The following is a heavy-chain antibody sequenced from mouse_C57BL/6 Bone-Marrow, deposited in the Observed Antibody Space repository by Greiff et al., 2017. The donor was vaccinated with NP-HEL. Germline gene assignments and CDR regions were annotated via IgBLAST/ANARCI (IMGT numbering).Heavy chain of an antibody. D-gene: IGHD4-1*01. Sequence: VKLLQSGADLVRPGASVKLSCTASGFTFTSYGISWVQQSTGQGLEWIGEIYPRSGNTYYNEKFKGKATLTADKSSSTVYMELRSLTSDDSAVYFCARRGEPDWDGDAYWGQGTLVTVSA. CDR3: ARRGEPDWDGDAY. V-gene: IGHV1-81*01. CDR1: GFTFTSYG. CDR2: IYPRSGNT. J-gene: IGHJ3*01.